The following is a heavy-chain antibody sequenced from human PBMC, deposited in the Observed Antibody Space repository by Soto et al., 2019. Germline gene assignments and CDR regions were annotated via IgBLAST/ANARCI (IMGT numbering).Heavy chain of an antibody. D-gene: IGHD4-17*01. V-gene: IGHV4-59*01. Sequence: SETLSLTCTVSGGSISSYYWSWIRQPPGKGLEWIGYIYYSGSTNYNPSLKSRVTISVDTSKNQFSLKLSSVTAADTAVYYCARDGGYGDYVRSVHDYYYYGMDVWGQGTTVTVSS. CDR1: GGSISSYY. J-gene: IGHJ6*02. CDR2: IYYSGST. CDR3: ARDGGYGDYVRSVHDYYYYGMDV.